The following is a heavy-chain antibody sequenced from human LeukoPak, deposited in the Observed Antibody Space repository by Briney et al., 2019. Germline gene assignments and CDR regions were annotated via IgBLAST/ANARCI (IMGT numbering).Heavy chain of an antibody. CDR2: ISYDGSNK. Sequence: GRSLRLSCAASGFTFSSYAMHWVRQAPGKGLEWVAVISYDGSNKYYADSVKGRFTISRDNSKNTLYLQMNSLRAEDTAVYYCAAEGYDYTSGEFDYWGRGTLVTVSS. J-gene: IGHJ4*02. CDR1: GFTFSSYA. V-gene: IGHV3-30-3*01. D-gene: IGHD5-12*01. CDR3: AAEGYDYTSGEFDY.